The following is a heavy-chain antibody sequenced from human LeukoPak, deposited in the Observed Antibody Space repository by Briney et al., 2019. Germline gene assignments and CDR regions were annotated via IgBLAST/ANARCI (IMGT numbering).Heavy chain of an antibody. CDR2: ISSSSSTI. V-gene: IGHV3-11*04. J-gene: IGHJ6*03. CDR1: GFTFSDYY. CDR3: ARDEDYYYYMDV. Sequence: PGGSLRLSCAASGFTFSDYYMSWIRQAPGKGLEWVSYISSSSSTIYYADSVKGRFTISRDNAKNSLYLQMNSLRAEDTAVYYCARDEDYYYYMDVWGKGTTVTVSS.